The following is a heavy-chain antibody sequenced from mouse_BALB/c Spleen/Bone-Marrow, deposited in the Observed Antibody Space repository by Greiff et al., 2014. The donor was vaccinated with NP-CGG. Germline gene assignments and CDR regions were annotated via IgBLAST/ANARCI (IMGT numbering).Heavy chain of an antibody. CDR2: ILPGSGST. Sequence: VHLVESGAELMKPGASVKISCKATGYTFSSYWTEWVKQRPGHGLEWIGEILPGSGSTNYNEKFKGKATFTADTSSNTAYMQLSSLTSEDSAVYYCARGIDYYAMDYWGQGTSVTVSS. CDR3: ARGIDYYAMDY. V-gene: IGHV1-9*01. J-gene: IGHJ4*01. CDR1: GYTFSSYW.